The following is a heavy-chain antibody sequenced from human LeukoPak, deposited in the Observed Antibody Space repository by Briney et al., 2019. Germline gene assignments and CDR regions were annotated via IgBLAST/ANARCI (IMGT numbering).Heavy chain of an antibody. D-gene: IGHD3-10*01. V-gene: IGHV4-39*07. CDR2: IYYSGST. Sequence: PSETLSLTCTVSGGSISSSSYYWGWIRQPPGKGLEWIGSIYYSGSTYYNPSLKSRVTISVDTSKNQFSLKLSSVTAADTAVYYCVRFTGSGSSRDFDYWGQGTLVTVSS. CDR1: GGSISSSSYY. CDR3: VRFTGSGSSRDFDY. J-gene: IGHJ4*02.